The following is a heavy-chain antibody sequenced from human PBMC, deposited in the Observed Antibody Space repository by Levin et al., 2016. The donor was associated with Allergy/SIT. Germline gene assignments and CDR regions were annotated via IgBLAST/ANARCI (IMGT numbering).Heavy chain of an antibody. J-gene: IGHJ4*02. V-gene: IGHV4-59*01. Sequence: WIRQPPGKGLEWIGYISHSGSTNYNPSLKSRVTTSVDTSKNQFSLMLTSVTAADTAVYFCARGSSSLDSWGQGTLVTVSS. D-gene: IGHD6-13*01. CDR3: ARGSSSLDS. CDR2: ISHSGST.